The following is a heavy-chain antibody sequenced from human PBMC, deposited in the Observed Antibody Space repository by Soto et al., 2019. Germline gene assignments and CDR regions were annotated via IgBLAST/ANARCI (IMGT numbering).Heavy chain of an antibody. J-gene: IGHJ4*01. CDR2: ISAYNGNT. V-gene: IGHV1-18*01. Sequence: ASVKVSCKASGYTFTSYCISWVRQAPGQGLEWMGWISAYNGNTNYAQKLQGRVTMTTDTSTSTAYMELRSLRSDDTAVYYCARGPPHLYYDDSSGYYPSGYWGQ. CDR1: GYTFTSYC. CDR3: ARGPPHLYYDDSSGYYPSGY. D-gene: IGHD3-22*01.